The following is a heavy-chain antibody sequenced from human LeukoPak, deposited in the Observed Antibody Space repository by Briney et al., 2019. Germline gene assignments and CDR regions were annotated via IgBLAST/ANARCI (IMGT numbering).Heavy chain of an antibody. J-gene: IGHJ4*02. CDR3: ARVDTVMAYYFDL. V-gene: IGHV3-53*04. D-gene: IGHD5-18*01. CDR1: GFTFSTNC. CDR2: IYSGGTT. Sequence: GGSLRLSCAASGFTFSTNCMTWVRQAPGKGLEWVSTIYSGGTTYYADSVMGRFTISRHNSRNTLYLQMNSLRAEDTAVYYCARVDTVMAYYFDLWGQGTLVTVSS.